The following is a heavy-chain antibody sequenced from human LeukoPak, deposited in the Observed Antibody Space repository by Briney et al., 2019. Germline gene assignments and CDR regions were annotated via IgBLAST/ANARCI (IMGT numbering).Heavy chain of an antibody. CDR3: ATYSSLNRREFQY. CDR1: GLTFSNYW. Sequence: GGSLRLSCEGSGLTFSNYWMGWVRQAPGKGLQWVANIKTDGSEKYYVDSVKGRFTISRDNAKNSLYLQMNSLRAEDTAVYYCATYSSLNRREFQYWGQGTLLTVSS. CDR2: IKTDGSEK. V-gene: IGHV3-7*01. D-gene: IGHD3-22*01. J-gene: IGHJ1*01.